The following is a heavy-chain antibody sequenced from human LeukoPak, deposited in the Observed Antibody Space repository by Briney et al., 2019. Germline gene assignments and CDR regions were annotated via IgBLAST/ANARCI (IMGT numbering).Heavy chain of an antibody. J-gene: IGHJ4*02. V-gene: IGHV3-73*01. CDR1: GFTFSGSA. CDR2: IRSKANSYAT. Sequence: GGSLRLSCAASGFTFSGSAMHWVRQASGKGLEWVGRIRSKANSYATAYAASVKGRFTISRDNSKNTLYLQMNSLRAEDTAVYYCAKDRYYDSSGYGPFDYWGQGTLVTVSS. D-gene: IGHD3-22*01. CDR3: AKDRYYDSSGYGPFDY.